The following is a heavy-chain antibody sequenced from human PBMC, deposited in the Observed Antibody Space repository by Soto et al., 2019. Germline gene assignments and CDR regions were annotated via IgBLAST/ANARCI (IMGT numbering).Heavy chain of an antibody. CDR1: GGTFSSYA. D-gene: IGHD4-17*01. J-gene: IGHJ6*02. V-gene: IGHV1-69*01. CDR3: ARGEGVYAVNLKNGMDV. CDR2: IIPIFGTA. Sequence: QVQLVQSGAEVKKPGSSVKVSCKASGGTFSSYAISWVRQAPGQGLEWMGGIIPIFGTANYAQKFQGRVTITADESTSTAYMELSSLSSEDTAVYYCARGEGVYAVNLKNGMDVWGQGTTVIVSS.